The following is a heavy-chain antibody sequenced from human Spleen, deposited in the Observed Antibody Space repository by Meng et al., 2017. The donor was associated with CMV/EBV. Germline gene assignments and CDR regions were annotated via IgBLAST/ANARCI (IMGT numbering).Heavy chain of an antibody. CDR1: GVTFSSYA. V-gene: IGHV3-23*01. J-gene: IGHJ4*02. CDR2: ISGSGGST. Sequence: CAASGVTFSSYAMSWVRQAPGKGLEWVSAISGSGGSTYYADSVKGRFTISRDNSKNTLYLQMNSLRAEDTAVYYCAKDRRSSGYFDYWGQGTLVTVSS. CDR3: AKDRRSSGYFDY. D-gene: IGHD6-19*01.